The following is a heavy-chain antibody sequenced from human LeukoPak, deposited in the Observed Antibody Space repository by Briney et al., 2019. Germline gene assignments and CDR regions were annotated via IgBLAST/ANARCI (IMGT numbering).Heavy chain of an antibody. CDR3: AKDLHYGSADY. CDR2: INPDGSNT. V-gene: IGHV3-74*01. J-gene: IGHJ4*02. Sequence: GGSLRLSCAASGFTFSNYWMHWVRQDPGKGLVWVSYINPDGSNTNYADSVKGRFTISRDNAKNALYLQMNSLRAEDTAVYYCAKDLHYGSADYWGQGTPGHRLL. CDR1: GFTFSNYW. D-gene: IGHD3-10*01.